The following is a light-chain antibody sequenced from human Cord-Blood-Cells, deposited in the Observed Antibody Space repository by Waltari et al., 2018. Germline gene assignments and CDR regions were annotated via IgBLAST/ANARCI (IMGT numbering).Light chain of an antibody. J-gene: IGLJ3*02. CDR3: CSYAGSYTWV. CDR2: DVS. Sequence: QSALTQPRSLSGSPGQSVTISCTGTSSHVGGSHYVSWYQQHPGKAPKLMIYDVSKRPSGVPDRFSGSKSGNTASLTISGLQAEDEADYYCCSYAGSYTWVFGGGTKLTVL. V-gene: IGLV2-11*01. CDR1: SSHVGGSHY.